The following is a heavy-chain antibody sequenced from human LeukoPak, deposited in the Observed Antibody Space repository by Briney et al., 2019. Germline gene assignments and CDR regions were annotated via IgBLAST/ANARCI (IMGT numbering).Heavy chain of an antibody. Sequence: GRSLRLSCAASGFIFCSYAMHWVRQAPGKGLEWVVVISYDGSNEYYADSVKGRFTVSRDDSKNTMYLQMNSLRAEDTAVYYCARGSPHSSGWYVNYWGQGTLVTVSS. CDR2: ISYDGSNE. CDR1: GFIFCSYA. D-gene: IGHD6-19*01. J-gene: IGHJ4*02. CDR3: ARGSPHSSGWYVNY. V-gene: IGHV3-30-3*01.